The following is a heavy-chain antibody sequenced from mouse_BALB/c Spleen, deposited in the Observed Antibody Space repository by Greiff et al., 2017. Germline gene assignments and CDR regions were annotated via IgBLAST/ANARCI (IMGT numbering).Heavy chain of an antibody. J-gene: IGHJ2*01. CDR3: ARYGYDVVDY. CDR2: IDPANGNT. CDR1: GFNIKDTY. D-gene: IGHD2-2*01. Sequence: DVKLQESGAELVKPGASVKLSCTASGFNIKDTYMHWVKQRPEQGLEWIGRIDPANGNTKYDPKFQGKATITADTSSNTAYLQLSSLTSEDTAVYYCARYGYDVVDYWGQGTTLTVSS. V-gene: IGHV14-3*02.